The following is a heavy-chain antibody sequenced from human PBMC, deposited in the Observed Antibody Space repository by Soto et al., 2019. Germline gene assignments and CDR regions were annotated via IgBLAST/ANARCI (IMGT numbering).Heavy chain of an antibody. V-gene: IGHV1-69*06. CDR2: IIPICGAP. CDR3: ARAGPVSGNHAFDI. J-gene: IGHJ3*02. D-gene: IGHD6-19*01. CDR1: GGSFSSYA. Sequence: QVQLVQSGAEVKKPGSSVKVSCKASGGSFSSYAISWVRQAPVQGLEWMGGIIPICGAPTYAQKFQGRVTMIADKSTSAAYMELSSLRSEDTALYYCARAGPVSGNHAFDIWGQGTLVTVSS.